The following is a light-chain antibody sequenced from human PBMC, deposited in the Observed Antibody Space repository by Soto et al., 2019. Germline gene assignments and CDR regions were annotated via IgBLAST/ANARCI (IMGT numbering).Light chain of an antibody. CDR3: SSYSTSGTPV. CDR2: EVS. V-gene: IGLV2-14*01. Sequence: QSALTQPASVSGSPGQTITISCTGTSSDVGGYNYLSWYQQHPGKAPKIIIYEVSNRPSGVSNRFSGSKSGNTASLTISGLHAEDAADYFCSSYSTSGTPVFGGGTKLTVL. CDR1: SSDVGGYNY. J-gene: IGLJ3*02.